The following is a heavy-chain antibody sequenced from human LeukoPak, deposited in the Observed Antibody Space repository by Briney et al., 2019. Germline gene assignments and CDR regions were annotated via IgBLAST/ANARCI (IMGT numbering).Heavy chain of an antibody. CDR2: IGYVGGEK. CDR3: ARGRGWVDY. D-gene: IGHD3-16*01. J-gene: IGHJ4*02. V-gene: IGHV3-7*01. Sequence: GGSLRLSCVASGFTFNNYWMIWVRQAPGNGLEWVANIGYVGGEKYYVDSVKGRFTISRYNTKNSLHLQMNSLTVADMAVYYCARGRGWVDYWGQGTLVTVSS. CDR1: GFTFNNYW.